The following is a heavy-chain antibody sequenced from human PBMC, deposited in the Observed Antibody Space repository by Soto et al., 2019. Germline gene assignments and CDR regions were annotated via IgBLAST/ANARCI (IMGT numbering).Heavy chain of an antibody. CDR2: INPNSGGT. D-gene: IGHD1-1*01. CDR1: GYTFTGYY. Sequence: ASVKVSCKASGYTFTGYYMHWVRQAPGQELEWMGRINPNSGGTNYAQKCQGRVTMTRDTSISTAYMDLSRLRSDDTDVYYCAKQLGQGSFDIWGQGTMVTVSS. J-gene: IGHJ3*02. CDR3: AKQLGQGSFDI. V-gene: IGHV1-2*05.